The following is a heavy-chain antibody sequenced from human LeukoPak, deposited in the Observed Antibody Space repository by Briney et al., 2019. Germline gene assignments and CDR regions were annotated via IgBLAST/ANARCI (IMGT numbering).Heavy chain of an antibody. CDR3: ARVLETEAFDI. V-gene: IGHV3-53*01. CDR1: GFTVSSNY. D-gene: IGHD3-3*01. Sequence: GGSLRLSCAASGFTVSSNYMSWVRQAPGKGLEWVSVIYSGGSTYYADSVKGRFTISRDNSKNTLYLQINSLRAEDTAVYYCARVLETEAFDIWGQGTMVTVSS. CDR2: IYSGGST. J-gene: IGHJ3*02.